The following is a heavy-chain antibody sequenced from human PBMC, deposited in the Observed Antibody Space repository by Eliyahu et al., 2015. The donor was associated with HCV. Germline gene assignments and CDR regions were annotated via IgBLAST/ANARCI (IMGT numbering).Heavy chain of an antibody. CDR2: ISATADNT. Sequence: EVQLVESGGILVQPGGSLRLSCEASGFTFSSYSMSWVRQAPGKGLEWVSAISATADNTYYADSVRGRFTISRDNSKNTLYLQMSSLRAEDTALYYCTRGPNSVASMGVYWGQGTLVTVSS. V-gene: IGHV3-23*04. D-gene: IGHD5-12*01. CDR1: GFTFSSYS. J-gene: IGHJ4*02. CDR3: TRGPNSVASMGVY.